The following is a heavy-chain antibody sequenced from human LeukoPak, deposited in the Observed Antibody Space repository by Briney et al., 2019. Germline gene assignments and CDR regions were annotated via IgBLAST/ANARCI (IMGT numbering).Heavy chain of an antibody. CDR3: AKGAGTISPFDAFDI. D-gene: IGHD1-1*01. J-gene: IGHJ3*02. V-gene: IGHV1-2*02. CDR2: INPNSGDI. Sequence: ASVTVSCKASGYTFTGYYMHWVRQAPGQGLEWMGWINPNSGDINNAQKFQGRVTMARDTSISTAYMELSRLRSDDTAVYYCAKGAGTISPFDAFDIWGQGTMVTVSS. CDR1: GYTFTGYY.